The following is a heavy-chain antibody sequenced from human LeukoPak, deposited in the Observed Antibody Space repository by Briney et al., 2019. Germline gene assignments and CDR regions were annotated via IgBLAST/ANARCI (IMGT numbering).Heavy chain of an antibody. CDR1: GFTFDDYG. J-gene: IGHJ1*01. D-gene: IGHD4-17*01. CDR2: INWNGGSS. V-gene: IGHV3-20*04. CDR3: ASLPTVTTIAGYFQH. Sequence: PGGSLRLSCAASGFTFDDYGMSWVRQAPGKGPEWVSGINWNGGSSGYADSVKGRFTISRDNAKNSLYLQMNSPRAEDTALYYCASLPTVTTIAGYFQHWGQGTPVTVSS.